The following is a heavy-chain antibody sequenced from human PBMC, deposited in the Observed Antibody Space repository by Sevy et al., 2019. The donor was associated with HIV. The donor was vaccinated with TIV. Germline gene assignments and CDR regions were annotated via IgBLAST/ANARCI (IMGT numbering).Heavy chain of an antibody. D-gene: IGHD3-10*01. CDR3: AKGLGMVQGALLSDDI. CDR2: IRYDGSTK. J-gene: IGHJ3*02. V-gene: IGHV3-30*02. CDR1: GFTFRSYG. Sequence: GGSLRLSCAASGFTFRSYGMHWVRQAPGKGIEWVAFIRYDGSTKYYAHSVKGRFTISRDNSKNTLYLQMNSLRGDDTSLYYCAKGLGMVQGALLSDDIWGQGTMVTVS.